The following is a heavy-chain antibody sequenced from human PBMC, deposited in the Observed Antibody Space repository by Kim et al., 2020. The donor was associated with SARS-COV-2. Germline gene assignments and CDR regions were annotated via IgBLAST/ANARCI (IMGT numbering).Heavy chain of an antibody. CDR2: IYPGDSDT. CDR1: GYSFTSYW. J-gene: IGHJ6*02. CDR3: ARQSGYDFWSGYLGLGAGYYYGMDV. Sequence: GESLKISCKGSGYSFTSYWIGWVRQMPGKGLEWMGIIYPGDSDTRYSPSFQGQVTISADKSISTAYLQWSSLKASDTAMYYCARQSGYDFWSGYLGLGAGYYYGMDVWGQGTTVTVSS. D-gene: IGHD3-3*01. V-gene: IGHV5-51*01.